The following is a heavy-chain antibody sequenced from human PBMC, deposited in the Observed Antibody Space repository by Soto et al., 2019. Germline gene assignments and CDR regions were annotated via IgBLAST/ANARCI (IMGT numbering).Heavy chain of an antibody. CDR2: INVYNGNT. Sequence: ASVKVSCKASGYTFTSYAMHWVRQAPGQRLEWMGWINVYNGNTNYAEKIQGRVTMTTDTSTSTAYMELKSLKSDDTAVYFCARGPDPTYSDYWGQGTLVTVSS. CDR1: GYTFTSYA. J-gene: IGHJ4*02. CDR3: ARGPDPTYSDY. V-gene: IGHV1-18*01.